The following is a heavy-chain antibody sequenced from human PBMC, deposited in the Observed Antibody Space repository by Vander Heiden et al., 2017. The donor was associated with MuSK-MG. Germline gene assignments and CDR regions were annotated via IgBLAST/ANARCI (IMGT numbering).Heavy chain of an antibody. J-gene: IGHJ3*01. V-gene: IGHV3-33*01. CDR2: IWYDGTNE. CDR1: GFTSRLHA. CDR3: ARDGQSGSPYAFDF. Sequence: QVQLVESGGGVVQPGRSLRLSCATSGFTSRLHAMHWVRQAPGKGLEWVANIWYDGTNENYSDSVKGRFTISRDQSKSTLSLLMNDLRAEDTAVYYCARDGQSGSPYAFDFWGSGTMVTVSS. D-gene: IGHD2-15*01.